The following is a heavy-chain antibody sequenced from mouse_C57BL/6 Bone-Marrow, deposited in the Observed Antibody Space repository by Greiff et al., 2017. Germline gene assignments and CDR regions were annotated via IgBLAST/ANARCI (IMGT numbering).Heavy chain of an antibody. D-gene: IGHD1-1*01. Sequence: VQLKQSGAGLVQPGASLKLSCTASGFNIKDYYIHWVKQRTEQGLEWIGRIDPEDGENTYAPKFPDKATITADTSANTAYLQLSSLTSEDTAVYYCTRSLIYYGTNYWGQGTTLTVTS. CDR2: IDPEDGEN. CDR1: GFNIKDYY. V-gene: IGHV14-2*01. J-gene: IGHJ2*01. CDR3: TRSLIYYGTNY.